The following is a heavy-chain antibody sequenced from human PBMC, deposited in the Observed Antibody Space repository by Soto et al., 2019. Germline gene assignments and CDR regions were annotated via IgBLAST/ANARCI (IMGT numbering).Heavy chain of an antibody. CDR1: GYTFTSYG. CDR3: ARAPPTFVVVPAAMAGSY. J-gene: IGHJ4*02. CDR2: ISAYNGNT. V-gene: IGHV1-18*01. D-gene: IGHD2-2*01. Sequence: ASVKVSCKASGYTFTSYGISWVRQAPGQGLEWMGWISAYNGNTNYAQKLQGRVTMNTDTSTSTAYTELRSLRSDDTAVYYCARAPPTFVVVPAAMAGSYWAQGTLVPVSS.